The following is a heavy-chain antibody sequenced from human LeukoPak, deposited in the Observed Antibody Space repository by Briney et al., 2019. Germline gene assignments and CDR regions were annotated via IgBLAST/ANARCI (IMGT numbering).Heavy chain of an antibody. CDR1: GGSFSDYY. J-gene: IGHJ4*02. CDR2: INHSGST. D-gene: IGHD5-12*01. Sequence: SETLSLTCAGYGGSFSDYYWSWIRQPPGKGLEWIGEINHSGSTNYNSSLKSRVTISVDTSKNQFSLKLSSVTAADTATYYCARGGRDIVATFSLWGQGTLVTVSS. V-gene: IGHV4-34*01. CDR3: ARGGRDIVATFSL.